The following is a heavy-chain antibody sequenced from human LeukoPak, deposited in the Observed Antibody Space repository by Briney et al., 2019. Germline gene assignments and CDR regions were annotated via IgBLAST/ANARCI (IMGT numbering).Heavy chain of an antibody. CDR3: ARDCSSTSCLEAFQH. D-gene: IGHD2-2*01. CDR2: ISSSSSYI. CDR1: GFTFSSYS. V-gene: IGHV3-21*01. Sequence: PGGSLRLSCAASGFTFSSYSMNWVRQAPGKGLEWVSSISSSSSYIYYADSVKGRFTISRDNAKNSLYLQMNSLRAEDKAVYYCARDCSSTSCLEAFQHWGQGTLVTVSS. J-gene: IGHJ1*01.